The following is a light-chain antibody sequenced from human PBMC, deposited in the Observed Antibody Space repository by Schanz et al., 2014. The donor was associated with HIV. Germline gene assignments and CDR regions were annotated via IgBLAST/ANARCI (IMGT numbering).Light chain of an antibody. CDR2: DVS. CDR1: SSDVGGYNY. Sequence: QSVLTQPASVSGSLGQSITISCTGTSSDVGGYNYVSWYQQHPGKAPKLMIYDVSNRPSGVSNRFSGSKSGNTASLAISGLQAEDEADYYCSSYTSSILVFGGGTKLTVL. V-gene: IGLV2-14*03. J-gene: IGLJ3*02. CDR3: SSYTSSILV.